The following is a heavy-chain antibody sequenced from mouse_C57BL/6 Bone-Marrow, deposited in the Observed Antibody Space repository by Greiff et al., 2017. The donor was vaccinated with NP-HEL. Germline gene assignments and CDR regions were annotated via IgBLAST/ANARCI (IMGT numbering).Heavy chain of an antibody. Sequence: VQLKESGGGLVQPGGSLSLSCAASGFTFTDYYMSWVRQPPGKALEWLVFIRNKANGYTTEYSASVKGRFTISRDNSQSILYLQMNALRAADSATYYCARSICYEYADDPFYAMDYWGQGTSVTVSS. CDR3: ARSICYEYADDPFYAMDY. J-gene: IGHJ4*01. V-gene: IGHV7-3*01. D-gene: IGHD2-4*01. CDR1: GFTFTDYY. CDR2: IRNKANGYTT.